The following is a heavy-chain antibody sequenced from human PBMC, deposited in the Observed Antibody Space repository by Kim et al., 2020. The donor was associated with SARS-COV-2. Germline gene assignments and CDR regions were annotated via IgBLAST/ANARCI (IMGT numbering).Heavy chain of an antibody. Sequence: SVKVSCKASGGTFSSYAISWVRQAPGQGLEWMGGIIPIFGTANYAQKFQGRVTITADESTSTAYMELSSLRSEDTAVYYCARAGHTYYDILTAKFDYWGQGTLVTVSS. CDR3: ARAGHTYYDILTAKFDY. CDR2: IIPIFGTA. CDR1: GGTFSSYA. J-gene: IGHJ4*02. D-gene: IGHD3-9*01. V-gene: IGHV1-69*13.